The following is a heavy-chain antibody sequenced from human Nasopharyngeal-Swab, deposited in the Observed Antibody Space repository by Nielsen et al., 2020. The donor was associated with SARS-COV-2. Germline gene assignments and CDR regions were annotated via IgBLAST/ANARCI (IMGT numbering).Heavy chain of an antibody. Sequence: GESLKISCAASGFTFSSYSMNWVRQAPGKGLEWVSSISSSSSYIYYADSVKGRFTISRDNAKNSLYLQMNSLRAEDTAVYYCASDIDSSGYSGYWYFDLWGRGTLVTVSS. D-gene: IGHD3-22*01. V-gene: IGHV3-21*01. CDR1: GFTFSSYS. CDR3: ASDIDSSGYSGYWYFDL. CDR2: ISSSSSYI. J-gene: IGHJ2*01.